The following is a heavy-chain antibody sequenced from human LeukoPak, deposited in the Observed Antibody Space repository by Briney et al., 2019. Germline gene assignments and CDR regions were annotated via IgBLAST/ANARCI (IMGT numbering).Heavy chain of an antibody. J-gene: IGHJ6*02. CDR2: ISWNSGSI. D-gene: IGHD2-2*01. CDR3: ARRRGTSSGPAAIGYYYGMDV. V-gene: IGHV3-9*01. CDR1: GFTFVDYA. Sequence: GGSLRLSCAASGFTFVDYAMHWVRQAPGKGLEGVSGISWNSGSIGYADSVKGRFTISRDNAKNSLYLQMNSLRAEDTALYYCARRRGTSSGPAAIGYYYGMDVWGQGTTVTVSS.